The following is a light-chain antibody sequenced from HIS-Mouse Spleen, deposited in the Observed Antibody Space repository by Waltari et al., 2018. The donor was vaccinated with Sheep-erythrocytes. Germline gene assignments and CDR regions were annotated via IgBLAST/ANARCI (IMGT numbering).Light chain of an antibody. V-gene: IGLV2-11*01. J-gene: IGLJ3*02. CDR1: SSDVGGYNY. Sequence: QSALTQPASVSGSPGQSITISCTGASSDVGGYNYVSWYQQHPGKAPKLMIYDVSKRPSGVPDRVSGSKSGNTASLTISGLQAEDEADYYCCSYAGSYTFWVFGGGTKLTVL. CDR2: DVS. CDR3: CSYAGSYTFWV.